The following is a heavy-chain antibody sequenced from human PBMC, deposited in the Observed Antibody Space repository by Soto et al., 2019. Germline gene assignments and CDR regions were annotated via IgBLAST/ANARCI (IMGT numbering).Heavy chain of an antibody. Sequence: GGSLRLSCAASGFTFSSYGMHWVRQAPGKGLEWVAVISYDGSNKYYADSVKGRFTISRDNSKNTLYLQMNSLRAEDTAVYYCAKDTYSYGSFDYWGQGTLVTVSS. CDR3: AKDTYSYGSFDY. V-gene: IGHV3-30*18. CDR1: GFTFSSYG. CDR2: ISYDGSNK. D-gene: IGHD5-18*01. J-gene: IGHJ4*02.